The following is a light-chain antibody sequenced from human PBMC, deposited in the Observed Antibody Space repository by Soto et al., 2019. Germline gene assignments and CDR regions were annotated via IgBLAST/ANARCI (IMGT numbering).Light chain of an antibody. J-gene: IGKJ1*01. CDR3: PERGRPQV. CDR1: QGVSRK. CDR2: DAS. Sequence: DIVMTQSPATLSVAPGERVTFSCRASQGVSRKLAWYQHKPGQAPRLLIYDASNRATGIPARFSGSVSETDFTLTMRERDPEEFAVYFGPERGRPQVLGQGTKVDIK. V-gene: IGKV3D-11*03.